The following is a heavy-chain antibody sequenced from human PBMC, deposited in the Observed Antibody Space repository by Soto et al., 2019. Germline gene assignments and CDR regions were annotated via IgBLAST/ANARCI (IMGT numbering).Heavy chain of an antibody. J-gene: IGHJ3*01. V-gene: IGHV1-69*04. CDR2: IIPILGIA. CDR1: GYTFTSYA. Sequence: ASVKVSCKASGYTFTSYAMHWVRQAPGQGLEWMGRIIPILGIANYAQKFQGRVAITADKSTSTAYMELSSLRSEDTAVYYCARLSQGPGWGQGTMVTVSS. CDR3: ARLSQGPG.